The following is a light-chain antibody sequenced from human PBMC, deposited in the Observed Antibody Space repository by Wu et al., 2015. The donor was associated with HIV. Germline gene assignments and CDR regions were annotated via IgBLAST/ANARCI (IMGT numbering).Light chain of an antibody. CDR2: GAS. CDR3: QQYNNWPRT. Sequence: EIVLTQSPGTLSLSPGERATLSCRASQSVSSSYLAWYQQKPGRAPRLLIYGASSRATGIPDRFSGSGSGTDFTLTINSMHSEDFAVYYCQQYNNWPRTFGQGTKVEI. J-gene: IGKJ1*01. CDR1: QSVSSSY. V-gene: IGKV3-20*01.